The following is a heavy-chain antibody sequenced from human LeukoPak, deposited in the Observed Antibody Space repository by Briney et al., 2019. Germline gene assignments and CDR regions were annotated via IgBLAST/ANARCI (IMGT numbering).Heavy chain of an antibody. CDR1: GFTFSSYA. Sequence: GGSLRLSCAASGFTFSSYAMGWVRQAPGKGLEWVSAISGSGGSTYYADSVKGRFTISRDNSKNTLYLQMNSLRAEDTAVYYCAKDGSVLLWFGESDAFDIWGQGTMVTVSS. CDR3: AKDGSVLLWFGESDAFDI. D-gene: IGHD3-10*01. CDR2: ISGSGGST. J-gene: IGHJ3*02. V-gene: IGHV3-23*01.